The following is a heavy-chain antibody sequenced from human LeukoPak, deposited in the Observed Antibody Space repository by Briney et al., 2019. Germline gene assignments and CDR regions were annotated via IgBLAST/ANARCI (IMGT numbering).Heavy chain of an antibody. D-gene: IGHD6-13*01. Sequence: GGSLRLSCAASGFTFSDYYMSWLRQAPGKGREGISYISGSGSTTYYADSVKGRFTISRDNAKNSLYLQMNSLRAEDTAVYYCARVGVITAAGTGDYWGQGTLVTVSS. J-gene: IGHJ4*02. CDR2: ISGSGSTT. CDR3: ARVGVITAAGTGDY. CDR1: GFTFSDYY. V-gene: IGHV3-11*01.